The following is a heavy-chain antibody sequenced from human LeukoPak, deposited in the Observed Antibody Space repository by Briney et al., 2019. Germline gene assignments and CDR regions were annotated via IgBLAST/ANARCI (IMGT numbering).Heavy chain of an antibody. CDR2: IKPDGGEQ. D-gene: IGHD6-19*01. J-gene: IGHJ4*02. CDR3: ARDIRTSGWYGPDY. CDR1: GPSLSRYW. Sequence: GGSLRLSCAASGPSLSRYWMSWVRQAPGKGLEWVASIKPDGGEQYYVDSVKGRLTISRDHAENSLFLQMDGLRAEDTALYYCARDIRTSGWYGPDYWGQGTLVTVSS. V-gene: IGHV3-7*01.